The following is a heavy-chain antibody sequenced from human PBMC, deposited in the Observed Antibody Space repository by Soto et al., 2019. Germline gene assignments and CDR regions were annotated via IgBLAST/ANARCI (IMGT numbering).Heavy chain of an antibody. V-gene: IGHV3-23*01. J-gene: IGHJ4*02. CDR1: GFTFSAFA. Sequence: GGSLRLSCAASGFTFSAFAMSWVRQAPGKGLEWVSTISEDGGTPFYADSMKGRFTISRDNSQNTLHLQMTTLRAEDTAVYFCAKRNRYYFESWGQGSLVTVSS. CDR3: AKRNRYYFES. CDR2: ISEDGGTP.